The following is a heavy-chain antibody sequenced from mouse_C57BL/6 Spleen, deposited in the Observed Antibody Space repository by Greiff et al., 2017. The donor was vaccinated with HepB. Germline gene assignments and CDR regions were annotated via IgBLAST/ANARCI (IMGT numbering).Heavy chain of an antibody. CDR1: GYTFTSYD. D-gene: IGHD1-1*01. CDR3: ARGGSSPCYAMDY. Sequence: QVQLQQSGPELVKPGASVKLSCKASGYTFTSYDINWVKQRPGQGLEWIGWIYPRDGSTKYNEKFKGKATLTVDTSSSTAYMELHSLTSADSAVYFCARGGSSPCYAMDYWGQGTSVTVSS. V-gene: IGHV1-85*01. J-gene: IGHJ4*01. CDR2: IYPRDGST.